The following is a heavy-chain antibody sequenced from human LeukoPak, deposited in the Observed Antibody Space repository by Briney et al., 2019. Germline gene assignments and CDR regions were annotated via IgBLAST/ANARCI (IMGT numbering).Heavy chain of an antibody. CDR1: GGSFSGYY. Sequence: PPETLSLTCAVYGGSFSGYYWSWIRQPPGKGLEWIGEINHRGSTNYNPSLKSRVTISVDTSKNQFSLKLSSVTAADTAVYYCARGPSGSCYDYWGQGTLVTVSS. CDR2: INHRGST. V-gene: IGHV4-34*01. J-gene: IGHJ4*02. CDR3: ARGPSGSCYDY. D-gene: IGHD2-15*01.